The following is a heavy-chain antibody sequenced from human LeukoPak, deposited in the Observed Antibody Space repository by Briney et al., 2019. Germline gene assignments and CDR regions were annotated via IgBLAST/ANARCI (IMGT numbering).Heavy chain of an antibody. J-gene: IGHJ6*02. CDR1: GFTFSSYW. CDR3: ARGDIVVVPAAIRDYYGMDV. CDR2: IKQDGGEK. Sequence: GGSLRLSCAASGFTFSSYWMSWVRQAPGKGLEWVANIKQDGGEKYYVDSVKGRFTISRDNAKNSLYLQMNSLRAEDTAVYYCARGDIVVVPAAIRDYYGMDVWGQGTTVTVSS. D-gene: IGHD2-2*02. V-gene: IGHV3-7*01.